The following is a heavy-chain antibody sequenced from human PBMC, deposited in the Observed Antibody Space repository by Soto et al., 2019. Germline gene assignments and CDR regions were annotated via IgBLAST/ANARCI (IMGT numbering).Heavy chain of an antibody. J-gene: IGHJ4*02. V-gene: IGHV3-21*01. CDR1: GFTFSTYS. D-gene: IGHD4-17*01. CDR3: AKDKSKGSPVTTEADY. Sequence: EVQLVESGGGLVKPGGSLRLSCAASGFTFSTYSMNWVRQVPGKGLEWVSCISSSSNYIYYADSVKGRFTVSRDNAKNSLYLQMNSLRAEDTAIYYCAKDKSKGSPVTTEADYCGQGTLVTVSS. CDR2: ISSSSNYI.